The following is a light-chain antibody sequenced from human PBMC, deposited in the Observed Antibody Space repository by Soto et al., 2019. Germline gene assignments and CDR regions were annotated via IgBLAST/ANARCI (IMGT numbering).Light chain of an antibody. J-gene: IGKJ1*01. CDR1: QSISNW. CDR2: KAS. CDR3: QQYDSYPWT. V-gene: IGKV1-5*03. Sequence: DIQVTQSPSTLSASVGDRVTITCRASQSISNWLAWYQQQPGKAPKLLIYKASTLESGVPSRFSGSGSGTEFTLTINTLQPDDFATYYCQQYDSYPWTFGQGTKVEI.